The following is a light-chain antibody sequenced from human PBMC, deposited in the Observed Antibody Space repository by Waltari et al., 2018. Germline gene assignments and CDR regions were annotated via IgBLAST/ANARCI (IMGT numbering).Light chain of an antibody. J-gene: IGKJ2*01. Sequence: DIQMTQSPSSLSASVGDRVTIPCRASQGISNSLAWYQQKPGKAPKLLLYGASRLESGVPPRFSGSVSGTDYTLSISSFQPDDFATSYCHQYYFPPYTFGQGTKLDIK. V-gene: IGKV1-NL1*01. CDR3: HQYYFPPYT. CDR2: GAS. CDR1: QGISNS.